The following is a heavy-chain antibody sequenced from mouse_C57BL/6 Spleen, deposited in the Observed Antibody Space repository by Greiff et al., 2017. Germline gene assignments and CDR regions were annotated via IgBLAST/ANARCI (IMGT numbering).Heavy chain of an antibody. V-gene: IGHV1-26*01. CDR1: GYTFTDYY. Sequence: VQLQQSGPELVKPGASVKISCKASGYTFTDYYMNWVKQSHGQSLEWIGDINPNNGGTSYNQKFKGKATLTVDKSSSTAYMELRSLTSEDSAVXYCARWAYDYGAYWGQGTLVTVSA. D-gene: IGHD2-4*01. CDR2: INPNNGGT. J-gene: IGHJ3*01. CDR3: ARWAYDYGAY.